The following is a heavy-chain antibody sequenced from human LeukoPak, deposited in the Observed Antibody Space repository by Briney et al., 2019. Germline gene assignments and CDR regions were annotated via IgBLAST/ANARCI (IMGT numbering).Heavy chain of an antibody. CDR1: GYTFTSYG. Sequence: GASVKVSCKASGYTFTSYGISWVRQAPGQGLEWMGWISAYNGNTNYAQKLQGRVTMTTDTSTSTAYMELRSLRSDDTAVYYCAREGSAREWLSDPIDYWGQGTLVTVST. D-gene: IGHD3-16*02. CDR3: AREGSAREWLSDPIDY. V-gene: IGHV1-18*01. J-gene: IGHJ4*02. CDR2: ISAYNGNT.